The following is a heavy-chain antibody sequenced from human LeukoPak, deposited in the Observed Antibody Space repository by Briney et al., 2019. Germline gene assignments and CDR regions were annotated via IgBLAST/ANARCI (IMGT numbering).Heavy chain of an antibody. V-gene: IGHV1-2*06. CDR3: AREPMARDFTWFDP. D-gene: IGHD3-10*01. Sequence: ASVKVSCKASGYTFTGYDLHWVRQAPGQGLEWMGRINPNSGGTNYAQKFQGRVTMTTDTSISTAYMELNRLTSDDTAVYYCAREPMARDFTWFDPWGQRTLVTVSS. CDR1: GYTFTGYD. CDR2: INPNSGGT. J-gene: IGHJ5*02.